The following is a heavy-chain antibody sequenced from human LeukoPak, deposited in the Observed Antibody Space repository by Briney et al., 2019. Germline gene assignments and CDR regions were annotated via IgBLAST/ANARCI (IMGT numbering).Heavy chain of an antibody. CDR3: ASSPHYGDYVNPFDY. D-gene: IGHD4-17*01. CDR2: IYYSGST. CDR1: GGSISSGDYY. J-gene: IGHJ4*02. Sequence: PSETLSLTCTVSGGSISSGDYYWSWIRQPPGKGLEWIGYIYYSGSTNYNPSLKSRVTISVDTSKNQFSLKLSSVTAADTAVYYCASSPHYGDYVNPFDYWGQGTLVTVSS. V-gene: IGHV4-61*08.